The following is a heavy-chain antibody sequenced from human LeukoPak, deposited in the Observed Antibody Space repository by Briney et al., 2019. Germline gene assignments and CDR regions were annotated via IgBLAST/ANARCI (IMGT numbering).Heavy chain of an antibody. Sequence: PGGSLRLSCAASGFTFSDYGIHWVRQAPGKGLEWVAVIWYDGNNKYYADSVKGRFTISGDNSKNMMYLQMNSLRAEDTAVYYCAREGGCSSAKCPFDYWGREPWSPSPQ. V-gene: IGHV3-33*01. D-gene: IGHD2-2*01. CDR2: IWYDGNNK. CDR3: AREGGCSSAKCPFDY. CDR1: GFTFSDYG. J-gene: IGHJ4*02.